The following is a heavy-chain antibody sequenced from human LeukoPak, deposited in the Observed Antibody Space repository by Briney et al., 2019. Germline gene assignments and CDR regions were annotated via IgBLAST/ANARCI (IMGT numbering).Heavy chain of an antibody. CDR3: ARHGVLLWFGELLGAFDI. CDR1: GGSISSYY. CDR2: IYYSGST. Sequence: PSETLSVTYTASGGSISSYYWIWIRQPRGKGLHRIGHIYYSGSTNYNPSLKSRVTISVDTSKNQFSLKLSSVTATDTAVYYCARHGVLLWFGELLGAFDIWGQGTMVTVSS. D-gene: IGHD3-10*01. V-gene: IGHV4-59*08. J-gene: IGHJ3*02.